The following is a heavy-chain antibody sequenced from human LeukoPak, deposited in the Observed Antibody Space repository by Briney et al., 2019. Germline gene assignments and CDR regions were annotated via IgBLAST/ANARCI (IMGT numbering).Heavy chain of an antibody. CDR3: ARDHFGSWYSS. V-gene: IGHV4-59*01. D-gene: IGHD5-18*01. J-gene: IGHJ5*02. CDR1: GVSIRNYY. CDR2: VYYSGSS. Sequence: PSETLSLTCTVSGVSIRNYYWSWIRQPPGKGLEWIGYVYYSGSSNYNPSLKSRVSISLDTSKNQVSLNLTSVIAADTAVYYCARDHFGSWYSSWGQGILVTVSS.